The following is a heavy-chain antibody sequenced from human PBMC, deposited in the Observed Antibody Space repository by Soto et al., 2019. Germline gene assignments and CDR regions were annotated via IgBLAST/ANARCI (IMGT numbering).Heavy chain of an antibody. D-gene: IGHD2-2*01. Sequence: QVQLQQWGAGLLKPSETLSLTCAVYGGSFSGYYWSWIRQPPGKGLEWIGEINHSGSTNYNPSLKSRVTISVDTSKHQFSLKLSSVTAADTAVYYCARGWVSVVVPAAILDVWGQGTTVTVSS. CDR2: INHSGST. CDR3: ARGWVSVVVPAAILDV. J-gene: IGHJ6*02. CDR1: GGSFSGYY. V-gene: IGHV4-34*01.